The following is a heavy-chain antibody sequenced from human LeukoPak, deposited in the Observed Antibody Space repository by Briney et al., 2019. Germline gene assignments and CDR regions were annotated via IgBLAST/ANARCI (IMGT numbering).Heavy chain of an antibody. V-gene: IGHV3-21*01. CDR1: GFTFSSYS. D-gene: IGHD1-26*01. CDR3: ARQAGRGGARDFDL. J-gene: IGHJ2*01. Sequence: GGSLRLSCAASGFTFSSYSMNWVRQAPGKGLEWVSSISSSSSYIYYADSVKGRFTISRDNAKNSLYLQMNSLRAEDTAVYYCARQAGRGGARDFDLWGRGTLVTVSS. CDR2: ISSSSSYI.